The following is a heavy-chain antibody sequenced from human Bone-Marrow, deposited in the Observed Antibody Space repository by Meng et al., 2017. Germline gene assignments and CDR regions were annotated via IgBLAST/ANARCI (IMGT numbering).Heavy chain of an antibody. CDR2: INEDAREK. Sequence: GESLKISCAASGFTFSSYWMTWLRQSPGKGLEWVANINEDAREKHYLDSVEGRFTISRDNAKNSLYLQMNSLRAEDTAVYYCARGYYGSGAFDPWGQGALVTVSS. D-gene: IGHD3-10*01. CDR3: ARGYYGSGAFDP. J-gene: IGHJ5*02. CDR1: GFTFSSYW. V-gene: IGHV3-7*01.